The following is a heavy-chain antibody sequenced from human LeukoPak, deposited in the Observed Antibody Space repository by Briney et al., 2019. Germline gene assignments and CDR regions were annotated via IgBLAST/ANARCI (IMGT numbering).Heavy chain of an antibody. Sequence: SGTLSVTCTVSGGSITSGGYYWTWIRQHPGKGLEWSGYIYYSGTTYYNPSLKSRVTISVDTSQNQFSLKLSSVTAADTAVYYCTRDPHGRYSTSSHFDNRGQGTLVTVSS. CDR2: IYYSGTT. V-gene: IGHV4-31*03. D-gene: IGHD6-6*01. CDR1: GGSITSGGYY. CDR3: TRDPHGRYSTSSHFDN. J-gene: IGHJ4*02.